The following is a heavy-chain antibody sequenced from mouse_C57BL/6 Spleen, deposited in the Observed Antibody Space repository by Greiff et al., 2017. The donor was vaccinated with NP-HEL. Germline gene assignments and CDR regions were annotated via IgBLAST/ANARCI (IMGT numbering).Heavy chain of an antibody. CDR3: TIGWPPSY. D-gene: IGHD1-1*02. CDR1: GYTFTDYE. V-gene: IGHV1-15*01. J-gene: IGHJ3*01. Sequence: VQLQQSGAELVRPGASVTLSCKASGYTFTDYEMHWVKQTPVHGLEWIGAIDPETGGTAYHQKLTCMAILTADNSSSTAYMDLRSLTSEDSAVYYCTIGWPPSYWGQGTLVTVSA. CDR2: IDPETGGT.